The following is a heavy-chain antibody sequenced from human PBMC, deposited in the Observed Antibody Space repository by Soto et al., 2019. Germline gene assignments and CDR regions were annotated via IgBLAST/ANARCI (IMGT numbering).Heavy chain of an antibody. J-gene: IGHJ5*02. D-gene: IGHD3-3*01. CDR3: AREAHYDFWSGYYHWFDP. CDR2: ISAYNGNT. CDR1: GYTFTSYG. V-gene: IGHV1-18*04. Sequence: ASVKVSCKASGYTFTSYGISWVRQAPGQGLEWMGWISAYNGNTNYAQKLQGRVTMTTDTSTSTAYMELRSLRSDDTAVYYCAREAHYDFWSGYYHWFDPRGQGTLVTVSA.